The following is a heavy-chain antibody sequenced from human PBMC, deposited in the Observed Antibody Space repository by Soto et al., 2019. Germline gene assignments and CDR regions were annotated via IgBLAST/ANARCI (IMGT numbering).Heavy chain of an antibody. CDR2: VYFSGRT. CDR3: ANQNDFGAKGVAF. V-gene: IGHV4-59*01. CDR1: GGPISNYY. J-gene: IGHJ6*04. D-gene: IGHD3-3*01. Sequence: SETLSLTCTVSGGPISNYYWSWIRQPPGKGPEWIGYVYFSGRTNYRPSLESRLTISVDTSKNQFSLKLSSVTAADTAVYYCANQNDFGAKGVAFWGKGTTVPVSS.